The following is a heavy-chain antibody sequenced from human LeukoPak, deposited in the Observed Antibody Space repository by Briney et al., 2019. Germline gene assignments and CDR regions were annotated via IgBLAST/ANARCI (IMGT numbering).Heavy chain of an antibody. J-gene: IGHJ4*02. CDR3: ARPLYGYDSSGPLDY. V-gene: IGHV1-18*01. D-gene: IGHD3-22*01. CDR2: ISAYNGNT. CDR1: GYTFTSYG. Sequence: VASVKVSCKASGYTFTSYGISWVRQAPGQGLEWMGWISAYNGNTNYAQKLQGRVTMTTDTSTSTAYMELRSLRSEDTAVYYCARPLYGYDSSGPLDYWGQGTLVTVSS.